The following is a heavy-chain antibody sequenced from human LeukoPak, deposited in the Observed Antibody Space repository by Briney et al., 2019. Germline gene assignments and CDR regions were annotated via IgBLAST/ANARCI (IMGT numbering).Heavy chain of an antibody. CDR1: GFTVSSNY. CDR2: IYSGGST. J-gene: IGHJ6*02. V-gene: IGHV3-66*01. CDR3: ARDRVAARPDYYYGMDV. D-gene: IGHD6-6*01. Sequence: GGSLRLSCAASGFTVSSNYMSWVRQAPGKGLEWVSVIYSGGSTYYADSVKGRFTISRDNSKNTLYLQMNSLRAEDTAVYYCARDRVAARPDYYYGMDVWGQGTTVTVSS.